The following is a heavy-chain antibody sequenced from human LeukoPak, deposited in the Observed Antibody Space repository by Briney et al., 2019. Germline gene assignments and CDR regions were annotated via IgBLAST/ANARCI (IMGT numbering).Heavy chain of an antibody. CDR2: ISYDGSNK. Sequence: GGSLRLSCAASGFTFSSYAMHWVRQAPGKGLEWVAVISYDGSNKYYADSVKGRFTISRDNSKDTLYLQMNSLRADDTAVYYCAIPPTTVTVAYWGQGTLVTVSS. CDR1: GFTFSSYA. V-gene: IGHV3-30-3*01. CDR3: AIPPTTVTVAY. J-gene: IGHJ4*02. D-gene: IGHD4-17*01.